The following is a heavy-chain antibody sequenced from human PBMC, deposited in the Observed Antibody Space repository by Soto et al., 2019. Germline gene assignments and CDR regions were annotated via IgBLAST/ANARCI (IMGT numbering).Heavy chain of an antibody. CDR2: ISTGNGKT. J-gene: IGHJ4*02. CDR3: AKGSQMWQPDY. D-gene: IGHD2-21*01. Sequence: GASVKVSCKASGYTFTDWAIHWVRQAPGQSLEWMGWISTGNGKTKYSQKLQDRVTITRDTSATTAYMELSSLTSEDTAVYYCAKGSQMWQPDYWGQGTLATVSS. CDR1: GYTFTDWA. V-gene: IGHV1-3*04.